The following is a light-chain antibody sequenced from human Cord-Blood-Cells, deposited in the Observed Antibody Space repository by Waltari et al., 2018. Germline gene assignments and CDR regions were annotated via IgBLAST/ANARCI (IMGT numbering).Light chain of an antibody. CDR2: AAS. CDR3: QQSYSTLGIT. CDR1: QSISSY. J-gene: IGKJ4*01. V-gene: IGKV1-39*01. Sequence: DIQMTQSPSSLSASVGDRVTITCRASQSISSYLNWYQQKPGKAPKLLIYAASSLQRGVPSRFSGSGSVTDFTLTISSLQPEDFATDYCQQSYSTLGITFGGGTKVEIK.